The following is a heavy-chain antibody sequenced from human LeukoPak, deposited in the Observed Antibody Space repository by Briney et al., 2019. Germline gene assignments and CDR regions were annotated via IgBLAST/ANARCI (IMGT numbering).Heavy chain of an antibody. D-gene: IGHD6-13*01. CDR3: ASGRGIAAAGKVSGWFDP. CDR2: INHSGST. CDR1: GGSISSSHW. J-gene: IGHJ5*02. Sequence: SETLSLTCAVSGGSISSSHWWSWVRQPPGKGLEWIGEINHSGSTNYNPSLKSRVTISVDTSKNQFSLKLSSVTAADTAVYYCASGRGIAAAGKVSGWFDPWGQGTLVTVSS. V-gene: IGHV4-4*02.